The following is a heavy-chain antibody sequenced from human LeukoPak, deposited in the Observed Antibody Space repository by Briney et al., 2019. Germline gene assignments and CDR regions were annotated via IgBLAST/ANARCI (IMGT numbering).Heavy chain of an antibody. CDR3: ARGYYYGSGSYYKDYYYYYMDV. V-gene: IGHV4-59*01. Sequence: PSETLSLTCTVSGVSISSYYWSWVRQPPGKGREGIGYIYYSGSTNYNPSLKSRVTISVDTSKNQFSLKLSSVTAADTAVYYCARGYYYGSGSYYKDYYYYYMDVWGKGTTVTISS. D-gene: IGHD3-10*01. J-gene: IGHJ6*03. CDR1: GVSISSYY. CDR2: IYYSGST.